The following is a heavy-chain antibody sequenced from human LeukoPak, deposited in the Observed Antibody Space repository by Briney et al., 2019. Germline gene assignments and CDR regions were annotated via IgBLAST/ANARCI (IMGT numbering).Heavy chain of an antibody. CDR3: ASSSAVRGVINYYYYGMDV. Sequence: PSETLSLTCTVSGGSISSYYWSWIRQPPGKGLEWIGYIYYSGSTNYNPSLKSRVTISVDTSKNQFSLKLSSVTAVDTAVYYCASSSAVRGVINYYYYGMDVWGQGTTVTVSS. D-gene: IGHD3-10*01. J-gene: IGHJ6*02. V-gene: IGHV4-59*01. CDR2: IYYSGST. CDR1: GGSISSYY.